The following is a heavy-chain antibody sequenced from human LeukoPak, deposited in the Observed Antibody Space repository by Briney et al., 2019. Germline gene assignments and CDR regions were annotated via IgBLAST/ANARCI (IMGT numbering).Heavy chain of an antibody. J-gene: IGHJ4*02. Sequence: PGGSLRLSCAASGFTFSSYWMSWVRQAPGKGLEWVANIKQDGSEKYYVDSVKGRFTISRDNAKNSLYLQMNSLRAEDTAVYYCARDVAGILTGWPQYGGIAYVYWGQGTLATVSS. CDR2: IKQDGSEK. CDR1: GFTFSSYW. D-gene: IGHD3-9*01. V-gene: IGHV3-7*03. CDR3: ARDVAGILTGWPQYGGIAYVY.